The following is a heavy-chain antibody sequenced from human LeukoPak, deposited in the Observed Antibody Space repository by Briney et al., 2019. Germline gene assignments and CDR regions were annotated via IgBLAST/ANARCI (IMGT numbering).Heavy chain of an antibody. Sequence: PSGTLSLTCAVYGGSFSGYYWSWIRQPPGKGLEWIGEINHSGSTNYNPSLKSRVTISVDTSKNQFSLKLSSVTAADTAVYYCARVRRYYYGSGSYRTPSYYYYYGMDVWGQGTTVTVSS. J-gene: IGHJ6*02. V-gene: IGHV4-34*01. CDR2: INHSGST. CDR3: ARVRRYYYGSGSYRTPSYYYYYGMDV. CDR1: GGSFSGYY. D-gene: IGHD3-10*01.